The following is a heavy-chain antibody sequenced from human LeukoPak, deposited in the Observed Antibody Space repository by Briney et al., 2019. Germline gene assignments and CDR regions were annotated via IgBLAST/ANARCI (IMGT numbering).Heavy chain of an antibody. CDR2: IYGGGST. CDR3: ARNYYDSSAYYYFDY. Sequence: GGSLRLSCAASGFTVSSNYMSWVRQAPGKGLEWVSIIYGGGSTYYADSVKGRFTISRDNSKNTLFLQMNSLRAEDSAVYYCARNYYDSSAYYYFDYWGQGTLVTVSS. J-gene: IGHJ4*02. CDR1: GFTVSSNY. V-gene: IGHV3-53*01. D-gene: IGHD3-22*01.